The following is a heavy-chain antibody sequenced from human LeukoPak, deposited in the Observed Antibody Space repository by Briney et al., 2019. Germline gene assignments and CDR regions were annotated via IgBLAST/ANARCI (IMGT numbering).Heavy chain of an antibody. CDR3: ARDPQVGGYFDWFPGWFDP. Sequence: GGSLRLSCAASGFTFSSYEMNWVRQAPGKGLEWVSYISSTGRTIYYADSVKGRFTISRDNAKNSLYLQMNGLRAEDTAVYYCARDPQVGGYFDWFPGWFDPWGQGTLVTVSS. J-gene: IGHJ5*02. CDR1: GFTFSSYE. V-gene: IGHV3-48*03. D-gene: IGHD3-9*01. CDR2: ISSTGRTI.